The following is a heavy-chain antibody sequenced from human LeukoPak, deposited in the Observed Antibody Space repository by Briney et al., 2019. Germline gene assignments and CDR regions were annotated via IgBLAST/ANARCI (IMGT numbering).Heavy chain of an antibody. V-gene: IGHV4-59*01. Sequence: SETLSLTCTVSGGSISSYYWSWIRQPPGKGLEWIGYIYYSGSTNYNPSLKSRVTISVDTSKNQFSLKLSSVTAADTAVYYCARYCGGDCYLGIDAFDIWGQGTMVTVSS. D-gene: IGHD2-21*02. CDR3: ARYCGGDCYLGIDAFDI. CDR1: GGSISSYY. CDR2: IYYSGST. J-gene: IGHJ3*02.